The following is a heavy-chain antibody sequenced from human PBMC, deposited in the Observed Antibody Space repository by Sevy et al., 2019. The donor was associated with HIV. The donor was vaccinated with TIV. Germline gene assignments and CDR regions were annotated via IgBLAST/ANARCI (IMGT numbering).Heavy chain of an antibody. CDR1: GFTLRSYG. CDR2: VSYDGSNE. D-gene: IGHD3-3*01. Sequence: GGSLRLSCAASGFTLRSYGMHWVRQAPGKGLEWVAVVSYDGSNEYYADSVKGRFTISRDNSKNTLYLQMNSLRAEDTAVYYCAALNDFWSGDLLYWGQGTLVTVSS. V-gene: IGHV3-30*03. CDR3: AALNDFWSGDLLY. J-gene: IGHJ4*02.